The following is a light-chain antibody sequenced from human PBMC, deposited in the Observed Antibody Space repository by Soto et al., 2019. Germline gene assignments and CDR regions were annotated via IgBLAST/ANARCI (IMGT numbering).Light chain of an antibody. CDR1: QSISSW. J-gene: IGKJ4*01. CDR2: DAS. Sequence: DIQMTQSPSTLSASVGDRVTITCRASQSISSWLAWYQQKLGRAPRLLIYDASSLQSGVPSRFSGSGSGTDFTLTISSLQPEDFATYYCLQDYSYPLTFGGGTKVDIK. V-gene: IGKV1-5*01. CDR3: LQDYSYPLT.